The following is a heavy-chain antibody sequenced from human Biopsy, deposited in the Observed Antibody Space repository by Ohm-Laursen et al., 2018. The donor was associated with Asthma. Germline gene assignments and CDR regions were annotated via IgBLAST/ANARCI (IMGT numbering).Heavy chain of an antibody. Sequence: SVKVPCKASGYTFNSAGITWVRQAPGQGLEWMGWISVYNGNTKVAQKLQDRVTMITDSSTSTAYMELRCLRSDDTAVYFCARAVDYSHYYGIDVWGQGTTVTVS. J-gene: IGHJ6*02. CDR2: ISVYNGNT. CDR1: GYTFNSAG. CDR3: ARAVDYSHYYGIDV. V-gene: IGHV1-18*01. D-gene: IGHD3-10*01.